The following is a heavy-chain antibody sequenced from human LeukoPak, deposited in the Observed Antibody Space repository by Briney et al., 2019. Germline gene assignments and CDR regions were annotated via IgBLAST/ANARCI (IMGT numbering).Heavy chain of an antibody. V-gene: IGHV4-34*01. CDR2: IHRSGST. Sequence: SETLSLTCAVYGGSFSGYYWSWIRQPPGKGLEWIGEIHRSGSTTYNPSLKSRLTISEDKPKKQFFLKLSSVTAADTAVYYCARGIGAADYWGQGTLVTVSS. CDR1: GGSFSGYY. J-gene: IGHJ4*02. D-gene: IGHD1-26*01. CDR3: ARGIGAADY.